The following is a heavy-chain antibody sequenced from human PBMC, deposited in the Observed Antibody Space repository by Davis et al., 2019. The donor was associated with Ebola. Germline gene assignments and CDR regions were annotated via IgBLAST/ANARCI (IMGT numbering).Heavy chain of an antibody. CDR3: AHRLQYENWFDP. CDR1: GFSLTTSGLG. D-gene: IGHD3-3*01. Sequence: SAPTLVKPPQTLTLTCTFSGFSLTTSGLGVGWFRQPPGKALEWPALIYWDDDKRYSPSLQNRLTITKDTSANQVVLTMTNMDPVDTATYYCAHRLQYENWFDPWGQGILVTVSS. J-gene: IGHJ5*02. V-gene: IGHV2-5*02. CDR2: IYWDDDK.